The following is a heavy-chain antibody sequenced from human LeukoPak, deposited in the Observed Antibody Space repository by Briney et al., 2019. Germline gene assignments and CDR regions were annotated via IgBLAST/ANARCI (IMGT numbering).Heavy chain of an antibody. V-gene: IGHV1-2*02. CDR2: FNPNSGDT. CDR3: ARGGIVAPRHGDY. CDR1: GYTFTGYY. J-gene: IGHJ4*02. Sequence: ASVKVSCKASGYTFTGYYIHWVRQAPGQGLEWMGWFNPNSGDTNYAQNFQGRVTMTGDTSISTAYMELRSLRSADTAVYYCARGGIVAPRHGDYWGQGALVTVSS. D-gene: IGHD3-22*01.